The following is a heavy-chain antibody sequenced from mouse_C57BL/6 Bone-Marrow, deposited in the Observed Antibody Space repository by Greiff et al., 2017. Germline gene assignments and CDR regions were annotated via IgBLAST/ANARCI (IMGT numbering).Heavy chain of an antibody. J-gene: IGHJ2*01. CDR1: GYTFTSYY. Sequence: LQQSGAELVRPGASVKMSCKASGYTFTSYYMHWVKQTPRQGLEWIGAIYPGNGDTSYNQKFKGKATLTVDKSSSTAYMQLSSLTSEDSAVYFCTREGYYYKDFDYWGQGTTLTVSS. CDR2: IYPGNGDT. CDR3: TREGYYYKDFDY. D-gene: IGHD1-1*01. V-gene: IGHV1-12*01.